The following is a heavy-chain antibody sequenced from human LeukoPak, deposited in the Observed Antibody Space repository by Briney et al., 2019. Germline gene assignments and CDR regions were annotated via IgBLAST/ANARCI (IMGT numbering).Heavy chain of an antibody. J-gene: IGHJ4*02. CDR1: GGTFSSYA. CDR3: ARAMYSSSWQTQFDY. V-gene: IGHV1-69*13. CDR2: IIPIFGTA. D-gene: IGHD6-13*01. Sequence: ASVKVSCKASGGTFSSYAISWVRQAPGQGLEWMGGIIPIFGTANYAQKFQGRVTITADESTSTAYMELSSLRSEDTAVYYCARAMYSSSWQTQFDYWGQGTLVTVSS.